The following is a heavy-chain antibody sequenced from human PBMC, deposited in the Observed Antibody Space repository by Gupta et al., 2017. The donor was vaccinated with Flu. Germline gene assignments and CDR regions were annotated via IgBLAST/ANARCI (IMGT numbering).Heavy chain of an antibody. D-gene: IGHD6-13*01. V-gene: IGHV3-23*01. J-gene: IGHJ3*02. CDR2: IRGSGGST. Sequence: EVQLLESWGGVVQPGGSLRLACAASRFTFINHAMHWVRRAPGKGLEWVSVIRGSGGSTYYADSVKGRFTISRDNSKNTLFLQMNSLRAEDTALYYCARLHLGSNSWYESSAFDIWGQVTMVTVSS. CDR1: RFTFINHA. CDR3: ARLHLGSNSWYESSAFDI.